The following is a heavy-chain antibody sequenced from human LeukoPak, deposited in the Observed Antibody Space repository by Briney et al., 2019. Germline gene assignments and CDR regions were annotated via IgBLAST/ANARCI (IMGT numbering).Heavy chain of an antibody. V-gene: IGHV3-53*01. J-gene: IGHJ4*02. CDR2: IYSGGST. CDR3: AIAVAGPLPFDY. Sequence: GGSLRLSCAASGFTVSSNYMSWVRQAPGKGLEWVSVIYSGGSTYYADSVKGRFTISRDNSKNTLYLQMNSLRVEDTAVYYCAIAVAGPLPFDYWGQGTLVTVSS. CDR1: GFTVSSNY. D-gene: IGHD6-19*01.